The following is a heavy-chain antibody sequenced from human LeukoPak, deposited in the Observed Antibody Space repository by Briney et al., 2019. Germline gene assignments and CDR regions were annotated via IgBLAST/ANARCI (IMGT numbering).Heavy chain of an antibody. Sequence: PGGSLRLSCAASGFTFDAYAIHWVRQAPGKGLEWVSGISWDGGIIGSADSVKDRFTISRDNAENSLYLQMNNLKADDTALYYCTRSRLNFWFWEFDCWGQGTLVTVSS. CDR2: ISWDGGII. D-gene: IGHD3-10*01. CDR3: TRSRLNFWFWEFDC. V-gene: IGHV3-9*01. J-gene: IGHJ4*02. CDR1: GFTFDAYA.